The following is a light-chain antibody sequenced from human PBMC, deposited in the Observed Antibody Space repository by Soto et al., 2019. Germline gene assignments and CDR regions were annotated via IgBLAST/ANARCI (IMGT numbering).Light chain of an antibody. Sequence: EIVMTQSPVTLSVSPGERATLSCRASQSVSSDLAWYQQKPGQAPRLLIYGASTRATGIPARFSGSGSGTEFTLTISSLQSEDFAVYYCQQYNSWPLTFGGG. CDR2: GAS. J-gene: IGKJ4*01. V-gene: IGKV3-15*01. CDR1: QSVSSD. CDR3: QQYNSWPLT.